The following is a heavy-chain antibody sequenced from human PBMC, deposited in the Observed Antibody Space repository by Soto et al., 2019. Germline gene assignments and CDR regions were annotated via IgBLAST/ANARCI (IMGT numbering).Heavy chain of an antibody. CDR2: INPSGGST. D-gene: IGHD2-15*01. CDR3: ARGMVAATLNYYYYGMDV. V-gene: IGHV1-46*01. CDR1: GYTFTSYY. Sequence: ASVKVSCKASGYTFTSYYMHWVRQAPGQGLEWIGIINPSGGSTSYAQKFQGRVTMTRDTSTSTVYMELSSLRSEDTAVYYCARGMVAATLNYYYYGMDVWGQGTTVTVSS. J-gene: IGHJ6*02.